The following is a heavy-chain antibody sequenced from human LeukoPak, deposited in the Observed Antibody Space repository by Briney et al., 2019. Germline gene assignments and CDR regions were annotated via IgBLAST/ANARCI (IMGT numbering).Heavy chain of an antibody. Sequence: TSENLSLTCTVSGYSISSGYYWGWIRQPPGKGLEWIGSIYHSGSTYYNPSLKSRVTISVDTSKNQFSLKLSSVTAADTAVYYCARVRMGLGVDHIGYYYYYMDVWGKGTTVTVSS. CDR3: ARVRMGLGVDHIGYYYYYMDV. CDR2: IYHSGST. CDR1: GYSISSGYY. D-gene: IGHD6-19*01. J-gene: IGHJ6*03. V-gene: IGHV4-38-2*02.